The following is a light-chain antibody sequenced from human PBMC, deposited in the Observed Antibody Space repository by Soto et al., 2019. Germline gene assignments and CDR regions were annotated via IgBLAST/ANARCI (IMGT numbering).Light chain of an antibody. CDR3: QHLDSYST. CDR2: AAS. J-gene: IGKJ5*01. V-gene: IGKV1-9*01. CDR1: QGISSY. Sequence: DIQLTQSPSFLSASVGDRVTITCRASQGISSYLAWYQQKPGKAPKLLIYAASTLQSGVPSRFSGSGSGTEFTLTTRSLQPEDFATYYCQHLDSYSTFGQGTRLEIK.